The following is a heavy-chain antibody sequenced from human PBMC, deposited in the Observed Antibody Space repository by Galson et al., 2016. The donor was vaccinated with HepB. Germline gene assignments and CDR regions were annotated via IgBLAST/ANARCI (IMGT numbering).Heavy chain of an antibody. CDR2: IGTAGDT. D-gene: IGHD3-16*01. Sequence: SLRLSCAASGFTFSNYDMSWVRQRPGQGLEWVAGIGTAGDTHYLGSERGRFNISRDNAKNSVYLQMNSLRVDDTAVYYCAGDWGEGYYGMDGWGQGTTVTVSS. CDR1: GFTFSNYD. V-gene: IGHV3-13*01. CDR3: AGDWGEGYYGMDG. J-gene: IGHJ6*02.